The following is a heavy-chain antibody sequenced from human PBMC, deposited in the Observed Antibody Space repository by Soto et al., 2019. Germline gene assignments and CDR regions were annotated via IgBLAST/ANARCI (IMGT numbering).Heavy chain of an antibody. CDR1: GFTFSDHY. D-gene: IGHD6-19*01. CDR3: ASSGTSSGWPWFGADY. V-gene: IGHV3-72*01. Sequence: EVQLVESGGGLVQPGGSLRLSCAASGFTFSDHYMDWVRQAPGKGLEWVGRTRNKANSYTTEYAASVKGRFTISRDDSKNSLYLQMNSLKTADTAVYYCASSGTSSGWPWFGADYWGQGTLVTVSS. CDR2: TRNKANSYTT. J-gene: IGHJ4*02.